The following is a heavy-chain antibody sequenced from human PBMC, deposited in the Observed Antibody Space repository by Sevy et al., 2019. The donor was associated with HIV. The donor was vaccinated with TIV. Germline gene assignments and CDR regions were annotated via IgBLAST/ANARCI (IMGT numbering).Heavy chain of an antibody. J-gene: IGHJ5*02. Sequence: WETLSLTCTVSGGSISVYYWSWIRQPPGKALEYIGDIDYTGSTNYNPSLKSRVTISVDTSKNQLSLKLSSVTAADTDVYYCARAPPVRSGDDSLNWFDTWGQGTLVTVSS. CDR1: GGSISVYY. CDR2: IDYTGST. CDR3: ARAPPVRSGDDSLNWFDT. D-gene: IGHD5-12*01. V-gene: IGHV4-59*13.